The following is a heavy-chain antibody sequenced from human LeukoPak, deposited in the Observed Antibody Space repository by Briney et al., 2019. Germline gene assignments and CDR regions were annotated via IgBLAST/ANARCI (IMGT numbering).Heavy chain of an antibody. CDR2: ISYAGGT. V-gene: IGHV4-39*07. CDR3: ARDGYFQSEPLDY. J-gene: IGHJ4*02. D-gene: IGHD2/OR15-2a*01. Sequence: PSETLSLTCTVSGASITSNNYYWGWIRQSPGKGLQWIGSISYAGGTYFNPSFKSRVIISVDTSQNQFSLRLNSVTAADTAVYYCARDGYFQSEPLDYWGPGTLVTVSS. CDR1: GASITSNNYY.